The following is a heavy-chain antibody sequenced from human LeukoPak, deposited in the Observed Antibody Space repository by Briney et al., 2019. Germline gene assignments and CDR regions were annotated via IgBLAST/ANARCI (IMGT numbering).Heavy chain of an antibody. CDR2: ICRNSGDYT. CDR1: GCTFSIYD. Sequence: PGGSLRLSCEASGCTFSIYDMYWVRQAPGKGLECVESICRNSGDYTLYAASVKGRFTISRDNAKNTLYLQMNSVRAEDTAVYYCARGYCSSTSCYNWFDSWGQGTLVTVSS. CDR3: ARGYCSSTSCYNWFDS. V-gene: IGHV3-21*01. J-gene: IGHJ5*01. D-gene: IGHD2-2*01.